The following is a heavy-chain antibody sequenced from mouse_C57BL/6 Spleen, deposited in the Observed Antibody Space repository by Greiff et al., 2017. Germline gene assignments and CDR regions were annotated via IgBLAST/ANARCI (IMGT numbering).Heavy chain of an antibody. CDR2: IDPETGGT. CDR1: GYTFTDYE. J-gene: IGHJ4*01. CDR3: TRSYGSSVYAMDY. Sequence: VQLQQSGAELVRPGASVTLSCKASGYTFTDYEMHWVKQTPVPGLEWIGAIDPETGGTAYNQKFKGKAILTADKSSSTAYMELRSLTSEDSAVYYCTRSYGSSVYAMDYWGQGTSVTVSS. D-gene: IGHD1-1*01. V-gene: IGHV1-15*01.